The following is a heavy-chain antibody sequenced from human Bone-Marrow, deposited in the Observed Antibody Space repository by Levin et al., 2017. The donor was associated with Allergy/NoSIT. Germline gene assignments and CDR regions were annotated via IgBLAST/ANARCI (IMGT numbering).Heavy chain of an antibody. CDR3: ARDLKGCNYYDSSGYYTNCGWFDP. J-gene: IGHJ5*02. CDR1: GYTFTSYY. V-gene: IGHV1-46*01. D-gene: IGHD3-22*01. CDR2: INPSGGST. Sequence: GESLKISCKASGYTFTSYYMHWVRQAPGQGLEWMGIINPSGGSTSYAQKFQGRVTMTRDTSTSTVYMELSSLRSEDTAVYYCARDLKGCNYYDSSGYYTNCGWFDPWGQGTLVTVSS.